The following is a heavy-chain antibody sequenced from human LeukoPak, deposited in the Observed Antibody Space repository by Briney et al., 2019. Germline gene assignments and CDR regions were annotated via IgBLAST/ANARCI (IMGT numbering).Heavy chain of an antibody. CDR3: ATSRRSKGVEY. J-gene: IGHJ4*02. D-gene: IGHD3-16*01. Sequence: SETLSLTCTVSGGSISSYYWSWIRQPPGKGLEWIGYIYTSGSTNYNPSLKSRVTISVDTSKNQFSLKLSSVTAADTAVYYCATSRRSKGVEYWGQGTLVTVSS. CDR2: IYTSGST. V-gene: IGHV4-4*09. CDR1: GGSISSYY.